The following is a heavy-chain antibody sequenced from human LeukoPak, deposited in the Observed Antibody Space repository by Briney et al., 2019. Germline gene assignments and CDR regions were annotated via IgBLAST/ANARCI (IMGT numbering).Heavy chain of an antibody. J-gene: IGHJ4*02. CDR1: GYTFTNYD. V-gene: IGHV1-8*01. Sequence: ASVRVSCKASGYTFTNYDINWVRQTPGQGLEWMGWMNPNSGYSDYAQKLQGRVTMTRDTSISTAYMELTSLTSEDTALYYCARFSPDENHGDYAFDYWGQGTLVTVSS. CDR3: ARFSPDENHGDYAFDY. CDR2: MNPNSGYS. D-gene: IGHD4-17*01.